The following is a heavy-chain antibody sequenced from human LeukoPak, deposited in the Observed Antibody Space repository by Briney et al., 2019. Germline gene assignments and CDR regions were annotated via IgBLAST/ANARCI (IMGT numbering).Heavy chain of an antibody. CDR1: GGSIGSGGYY. CDR3: ARDRVVGTSGSAFDI. CDR2: IYYSGST. V-gene: IGHV4-31*03. J-gene: IGHJ3*02. D-gene: IGHD1-26*01. Sequence: SQTLSLTCTVSGGSIGSGGYYWSWIRQHPGKGLEWIGYIYYSGSTYYNPSLKSRVTISVDTSKNQFSLKLSSVTAADTAVYYCARDRVVGTSGSAFDIWGQGTMVAVYS.